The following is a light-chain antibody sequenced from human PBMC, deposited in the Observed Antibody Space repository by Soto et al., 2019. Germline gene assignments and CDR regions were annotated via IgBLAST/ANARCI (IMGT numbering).Light chain of an antibody. Sequence: EIVLTQSPGTLSLSPGERATLSCRASQSFSSSYLAWYQQKPGQAPRLPIYGASNRATGIPDRFSGSGSGTDFTLTISRLEPEDFAVYYCQQYDSSPLTFGQGTKVEIK. CDR2: GAS. CDR3: QQYDSSPLT. V-gene: IGKV3-20*01. CDR1: QSFSSSY. J-gene: IGKJ1*01.